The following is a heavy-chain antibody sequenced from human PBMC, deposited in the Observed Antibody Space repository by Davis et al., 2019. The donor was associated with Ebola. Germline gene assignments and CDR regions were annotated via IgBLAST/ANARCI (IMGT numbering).Heavy chain of an antibody. CDR2: ISYDGSNK. Sequence: GESLKISCAASGFTFSSYGMHWVRQAPGKGLEWVAVISYDGSNKYYADSVKGRFTISRDNSKNTLYLQMNSLRAEDTAVYYCTRHGPYYYYGMDVWGQGTTVTVSS. CDR3: TRHGPYYYYGMDV. J-gene: IGHJ6*02. V-gene: IGHV3-30*03. CDR1: GFTFSSYG.